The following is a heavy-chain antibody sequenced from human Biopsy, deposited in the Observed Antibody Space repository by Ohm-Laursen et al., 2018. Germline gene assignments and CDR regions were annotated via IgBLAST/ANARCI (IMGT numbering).Heavy chain of an antibody. V-gene: IGHV4-59*07. CDR1: GGSISSDY. Sequence: SDTLSLTCTVSGGSISSDYWSWIRQTPGKGLEWIGYIYYSGSTNYNPSLKSLVTISVDTSNNQFSLRLNSGTAADTAVYYCARATNSTGWPYYYCYGMDVWGQGTTVTVSS. J-gene: IGHJ6*02. D-gene: IGHD2/OR15-2a*01. CDR3: ARATNSTGWPYYYCYGMDV. CDR2: IYYSGST.